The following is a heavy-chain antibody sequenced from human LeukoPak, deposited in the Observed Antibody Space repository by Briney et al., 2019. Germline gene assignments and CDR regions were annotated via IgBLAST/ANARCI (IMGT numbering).Heavy chain of an antibody. V-gene: IGHV3-23*01. CDR3: ARGSRATYEY. CDR1: GFTFSNFA. J-gene: IGHJ4*02. D-gene: IGHD3-16*01. Sequence: PGGSLRLSCAASGFTFSNFAMTWVRQAPGKGLEWVSSIMESGGGTFYADSVTGRLTISRDNSKNALYLQLNSLRVDDTAVYYCARGSRATYEYWGQGTLVTV. CDR2: IMESGGGT.